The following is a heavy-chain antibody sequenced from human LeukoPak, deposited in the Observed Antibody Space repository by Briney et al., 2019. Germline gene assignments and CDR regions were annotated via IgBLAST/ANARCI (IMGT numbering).Heavy chain of an antibody. CDR3: AKGPIAVAGTWYFDS. D-gene: IGHD6-19*01. CDR1: GFTFSSHW. J-gene: IGHJ4*02. Sequence: GGSLRLSCAASGFTFSSHWMHWVRQAPGKGLEWVSSISWNSDSIGYTDSVEGRFTISRDNTKSSLSLQMNSLRAEDTALYYCAKGPIAVAGTWYFDSWGQGTLVIVSS. V-gene: IGHV3-9*01. CDR2: ISWNSDSI.